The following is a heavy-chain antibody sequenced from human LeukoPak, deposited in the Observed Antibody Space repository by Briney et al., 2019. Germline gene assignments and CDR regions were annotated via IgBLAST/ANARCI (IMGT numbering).Heavy chain of an antibody. CDR1: GGSFSGYY. J-gene: IGHJ4*02. V-gene: IGHV4-34*01. D-gene: IGHD3-9*01. Sequence: SETLSLTCAVYGGSFSGYYWSWIRQPPGKGLEWIGEINHSGSTNYNPSLKSRVTISVDTSKNQFSLKLSSVTAADTAVYYCARGPDVLRYFDWLIPFDYRGQGTLVTVSS. CDR3: ARGPDVLRYFDWLIPFDY. CDR2: INHSGST.